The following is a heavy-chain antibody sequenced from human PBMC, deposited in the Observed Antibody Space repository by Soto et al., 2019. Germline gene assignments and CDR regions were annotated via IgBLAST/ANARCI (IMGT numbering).Heavy chain of an antibody. CDR3: ARGTREGWYFDL. CDR2: INHSGST. J-gene: IGHJ2*01. Sequence: QVQLQQWGAGLLKPSETLSLTCAVYGGSFSGYYWSWIRQPPGKGLEWIGEINHSGSTNYNPSLKGRAAISVDTSKNQFSLKLSSVPAADTAVYYCARGTREGWYFDLWGRGTLVTVSS. V-gene: IGHV4-34*01. CDR1: GGSFSGYY.